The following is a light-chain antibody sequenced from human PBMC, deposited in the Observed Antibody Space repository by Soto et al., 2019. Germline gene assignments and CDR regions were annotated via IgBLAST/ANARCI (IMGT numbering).Light chain of an antibody. Sequence: DIVMTQSPLSLPVTPGEPASISCSSSDSLLHSNGYKYLDWYLQKPGQSPQLLIYLGSNRASGVPDRFSGSGSGTDFTLKISRVEAEDVGVYYCMQALQTPRTFGQGTRLEIK. V-gene: IGKV2-28*01. J-gene: IGKJ5*01. CDR2: LGS. CDR3: MQALQTPRT. CDR1: DSLLHSNGYKY.